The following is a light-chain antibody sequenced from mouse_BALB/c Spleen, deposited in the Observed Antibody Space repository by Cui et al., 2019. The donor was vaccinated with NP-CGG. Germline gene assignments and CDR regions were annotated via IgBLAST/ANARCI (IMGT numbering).Light chain of an antibody. J-gene: IGLJ1*01. CDR2: GTN. V-gene: IGLV1*01. CDR1: TGAVTTSNY. CDR3: ALWYSNHWV. Sequence: QAVVTQESALTTSPGETVTLTCRSSTGAVTTSNYANWVQEKSDHLFTGLIGGTNNRAPGVPARFSGSLIGDKAALTITGAQTEDEAIYFCALWYSNHWVFGGGTELTVL.